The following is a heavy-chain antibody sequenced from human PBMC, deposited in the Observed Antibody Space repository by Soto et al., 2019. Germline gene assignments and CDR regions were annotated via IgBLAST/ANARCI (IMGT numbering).Heavy chain of an antibody. Sequence: SGGSLRLSCAASGFTLSSNYMSWVRQAPGKGLEWVSVFYSGGSTYYADSVKGRFTISRDNSKNTLYLQMNSLRAEDTALYYCARVSTTAKTFDFWGQGTRVTVSS. D-gene: IGHD4-17*01. J-gene: IGHJ4*02. CDR2: FYSGGST. V-gene: IGHV3-53*01. CDR3: ARVSTTAKTFDF. CDR1: GFTLSSNY.